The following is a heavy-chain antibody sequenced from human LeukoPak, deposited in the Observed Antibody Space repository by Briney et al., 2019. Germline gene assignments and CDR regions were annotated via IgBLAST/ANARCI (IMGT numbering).Heavy chain of an antibody. CDR3: TTEDVLLWFGELRFDY. CDR2: IKSKTDGGTT. J-gene: IGHJ4*02. CDR1: GFTFSNAW. V-gene: IGHV3-15*01. D-gene: IGHD3-10*01. Sequence: GGSLRLSCAASGFTFSNAWMSWVRQAPGKGLEWVGRIKSKTDGGTTDYAAPVKGRFTISRDDSKNTLYLQMNSLKTEDTAVYYCTTEDVLLWFGELRFDYWGQGTLVTVSS.